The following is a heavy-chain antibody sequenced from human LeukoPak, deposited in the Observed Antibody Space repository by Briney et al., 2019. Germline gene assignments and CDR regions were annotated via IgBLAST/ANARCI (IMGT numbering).Heavy chain of an antibody. D-gene: IGHD3-10*01. CDR1: GFTFSSQA. V-gene: IGHV3-23*01. Sequence: GGSLRLSCAASGFTFSSQAMSWVRQAPGKGLEWVSAISNSVVTTYYADSVKGRFTISRDNSKNTLYLQMNSLRAEDTAVYYCAKDPFNYGPFDSWGQGTLVTVSS. CDR2: ISNSVVTT. J-gene: IGHJ4*02. CDR3: AKDPFNYGPFDS.